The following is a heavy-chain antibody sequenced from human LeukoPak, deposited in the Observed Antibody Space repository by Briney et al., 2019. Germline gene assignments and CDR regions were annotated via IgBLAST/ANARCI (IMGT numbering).Heavy chain of an antibody. CDR2: IIPIFGTA. D-gene: IGHD6-19*01. Sequence: ASVTVSCTASGGTFSSYAISWVRQAPGQGLEWMGGIIPIFGTANYAQKFQGRVTITADESTSTAYVELSSLRSEDTAVYYCARVVSRGWYISWFDPWGQGTLVTVSS. CDR3: ARVVSRGWYISWFDP. V-gene: IGHV1-69*13. J-gene: IGHJ5*02. CDR1: GGTFSSYA.